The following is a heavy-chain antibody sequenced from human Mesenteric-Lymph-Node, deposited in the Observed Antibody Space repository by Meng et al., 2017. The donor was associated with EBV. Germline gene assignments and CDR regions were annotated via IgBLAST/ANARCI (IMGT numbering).Heavy chain of an antibody. Sequence: QFQLVQSGLEVKKPGAPVKVSSKTSGYSYSTNGITWVRQAPGQGLEWMGRISTYSGHTIYAQNFQGRVTMTTDTSTSTAYMELRSLTSDDTAVYYCARGNMGAVAGPPPDHWGHGTLVTVYS. V-gene: IGHV1-18*01. CDR3: ARGNMGAVAGPPPDH. D-gene: IGHD6-19*01. J-gene: IGHJ5*02. CDR2: ISTYSGHT. CDR1: GYSYSTNG.